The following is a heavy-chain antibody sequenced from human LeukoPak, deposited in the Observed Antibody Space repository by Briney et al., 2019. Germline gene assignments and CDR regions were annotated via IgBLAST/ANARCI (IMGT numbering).Heavy chain of an antibody. CDR1: GFTFSSYG. CDR3: AKDRWLYLDY. J-gene: IGHJ4*02. D-gene: IGHD5-12*01. CDR2: ISYDGSNK. Sequence: PGGSLRLSCAASGFTFSSYGMHWVRQAPGRGLEWVAVISYDGSNKYYADSVKGRFTISRDNSKNTLYLQMNSLRAEDTAVYYCAKDRWLYLDYWGQGTLVTVSS. V-gene: IGHV3-30*18.